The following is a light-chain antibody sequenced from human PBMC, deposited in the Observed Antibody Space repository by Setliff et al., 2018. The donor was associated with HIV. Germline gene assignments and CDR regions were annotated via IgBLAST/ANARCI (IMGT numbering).Light chain of an antibody. CDR1: SSDIGGQNL. CDR3: CSYSRSTVPYV. J-gene: IGLJ1*01. V-gene: IGLV2-23*02. CDR2: NVY. Sequence: QYALTQVASVSGSLGQLITISCTGSSSDIGGQNLVSWFRVDPGKAPKLIIYNVYLLASGFSPRFSASSSGTTASLTIFGLQSEYEGDYYCCSYSRSTVPYVFGSVTKVTVL.